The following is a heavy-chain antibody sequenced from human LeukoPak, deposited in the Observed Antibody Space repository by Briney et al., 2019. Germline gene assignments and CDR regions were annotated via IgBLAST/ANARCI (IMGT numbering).Heavy chain of an antibody. D-gene: IGHD6-19*01. V-gene: IGHV1-2*02. CDR3: ARDSGSSGWDPTSYLDY. CDR2: INPNSGGT. Sequence: ASVKVSCKASGYTFTGHHIHWVRQAPGQGLEWMGWINPNSGGTNSAHKFQGRVTMTRDTSITTAYMELDTLISDDTAVYYCARDSGSSGWDPTSYLDYWGQGTLVTVSS. J-gene: IGHJ4*02. CDR1: GYTFTGHH.